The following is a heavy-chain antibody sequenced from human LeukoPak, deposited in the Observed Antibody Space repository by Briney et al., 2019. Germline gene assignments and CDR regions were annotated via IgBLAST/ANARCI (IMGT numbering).Heavy chain of an antibody. CDR1: GFTVSSNY. D-gene: IGHD1-26*01. Sequence: GGSLRLSRAASGFTVSSNYMTWVRQAPGKGLEWLSVIYSGGDTYYADSVQGRFTISRDNSRNTLYLQMNFLRAEDTAVYYCARRSGEGYFDYWGQGTLVTVSS. CDR2: IYSGGDT. J-gene: IGHJ4*02. CDR3: ARRSGEGYFDY. V-gene: IGHV3-66*01.